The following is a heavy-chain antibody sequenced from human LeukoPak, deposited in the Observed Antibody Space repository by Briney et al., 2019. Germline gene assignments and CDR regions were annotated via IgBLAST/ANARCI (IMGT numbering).Heavy chain of an antibody. CDR1: GFSFSSYW. CDR3: ARDGWRGGSYYMDD. Sequence: GGSLRLSCAASGFSFSSYWMHWVGQAPGKGLVWGSRINSDGSDTRYADSVKGRFTISRDNAKNTLNLQMNSLRAEDTAVYYCARDGWRGGSYYMDDWGQGTLVTVSS. CDR2: INSDGSDT. D-gene: IGHD3-10*01. V-gene: IGHV3-74*01. J-gene: IGHJ4*02.